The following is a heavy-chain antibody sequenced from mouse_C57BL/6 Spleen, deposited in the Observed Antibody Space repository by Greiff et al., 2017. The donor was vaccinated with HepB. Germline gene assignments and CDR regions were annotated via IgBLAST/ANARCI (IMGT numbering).Heavy chain of an antibody. CDR2: INPGSGGT. D-gene: IGHD2-1*01. V-gene: IGHV1-54*01. J-gene: IGHJ4*01. CDR1: GYAFTNYL. CDR3: ARGNGIYYAMDY. Sequence: VQLQQSGAELVRPGTSVKVSCKASGYAFTNYLIEWVKQRPGQGLEWIGVINPGSGGTNYNEKFKGKATLTADKSSSTAYMQLSSLTSEDSAVYFCARGNGIYYAMDYWGQGTSVTVSS.